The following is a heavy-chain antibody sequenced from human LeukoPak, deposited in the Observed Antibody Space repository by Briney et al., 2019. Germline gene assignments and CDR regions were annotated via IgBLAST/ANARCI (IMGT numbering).Heavy chain of an antibody. J-gene: IGHJ4*02. D-gene: IGHD4-11*01. CDR2: IYYSGST. Sequence: SETLSLTCTVSGGSISSSSYYWGWIRQPPGKGLEWIGYIYYSGSTYYNPSLKSRVTISVDTSKNQFSLKLSSVTAADTAVYYCARGPPYSYLDYWGQGTLVTVSS. V-gene: IGHV4-30-4*08. CDR3: ARGPPYSYLDY. CDR1: GGSISSSSYY.